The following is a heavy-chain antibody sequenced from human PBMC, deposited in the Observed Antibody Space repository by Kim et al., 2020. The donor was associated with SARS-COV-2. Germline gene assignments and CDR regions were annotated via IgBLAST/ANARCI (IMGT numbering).Heavy chain of an antibody. D-gene: IGHD6-19*01. J-gene: IGHJ4*02. CDR1: GYTFSSYA. CDR2: IIAIFGKA. V-gene: IGHV1-69*13. Sequence: SVKVSCKAFGYTFSSYAISWVRQAPGQGLEWMGGIIAIFGKANYSQKFQGRVTITADESTSTAYMELSSLRSEDTAVYYCARDRSDYSHSSGWDSAVDCWGQGTPVPVPS. CDR3: ARDRSDYSHSSGWDSAVDC.